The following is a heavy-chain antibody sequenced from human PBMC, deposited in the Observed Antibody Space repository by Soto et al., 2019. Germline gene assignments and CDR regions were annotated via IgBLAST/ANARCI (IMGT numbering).Heavy chain of an antibody. Sequence: PSETLSLTCAVYGGSFSGYYWSWIRQPPGKGLEWIGEINHSGSTNYNPSLKSRVTISVDTSKNQFSLKLSSVTAADTAVYYCARLLQKHIMMYPIWGQGTMVTVSS. CDR3: ARLLQKHIMMYPI. CDR2: INHSGST. V-gene: IGHV4-34*01. CDR1: GGSFSGYY. D-gene: IGHD3-16*01. J-gene: IGHJ3*02.